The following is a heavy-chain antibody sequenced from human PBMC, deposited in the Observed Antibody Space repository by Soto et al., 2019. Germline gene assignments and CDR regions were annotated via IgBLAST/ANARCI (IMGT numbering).Heavy chain of an antibody. J-gene: IGHJ4*02. V-gene: IGHV1-8*01. CDR3: ARTLYGDNVDY. Sequence: QVQLVQSGAEVKKPGASVKVSCKASGYTFTSYDINWVRQATGQGLEWMGWMKPKSGNTGDPQKFQGRVTMTRNTSISTAYMELGSLRSEETAVYYFARTLYGDNVDYWCQGSLVTVSS. D-gene: IGHD4-17*01. CDR2: MKPKSGNT. CDR1: GYTFTSYD.